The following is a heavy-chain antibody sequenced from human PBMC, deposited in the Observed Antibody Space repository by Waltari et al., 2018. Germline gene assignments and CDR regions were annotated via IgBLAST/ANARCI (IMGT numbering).Heavy chain of an antibody. Sequence: EVQLLESGGGLVQPGGSLRLSCAASGFTFSSYAMSWVRQAQGKGLEWVSAISGSGGSTYYADSVKGRFTISRDNSKNTLYLQMNSLRAEDTAVYYCAKVICSSTSCYGLGFDYWGQGTLVTVSS. D-gene: IGHD2-2*01. V-gene: IGHV3-23*01. CDR1: GFTFSSYA. CDR2: ISGSGGST. CDR3: AKVICSSTSCYGLGFDY. J-gene: IGHJ4*02.